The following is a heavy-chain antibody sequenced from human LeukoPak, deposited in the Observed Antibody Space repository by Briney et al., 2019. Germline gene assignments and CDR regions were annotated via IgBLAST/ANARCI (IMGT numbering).Heavy chain of an antibody. J-gene: IGHJ6*04. CDR3: SGRSLGDHYYVMDV. D-gene: IGHD3-10*01. Sequence: SETLSLTCSVSDDFLRRHHSSWIRHPPGKGLECIGNHYYLSVKTNYTPSAERRVTISIDTSKNKLSLKLRPVTAANTPLSFLSGRSLGDHYYVMDVWGEGTTVSVSP. V-gene: IGHV4-59*08. CDR1: DDFLRRHH. CDR2: HYYLSVKT.